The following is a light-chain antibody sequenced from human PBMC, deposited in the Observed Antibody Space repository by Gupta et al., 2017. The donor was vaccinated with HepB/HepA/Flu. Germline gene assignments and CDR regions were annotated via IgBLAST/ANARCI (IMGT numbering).Light chain of an antibody. V-gene: IGLV1-40*01. CDR1: SSHIGGSYD. J-gene: IGLJ2*01. CDR3: QSYDRSRGGSV. CDR2: DRR. Sequence: QFVLTQPPSVSGAPGQEVTISCTGSSSHIGGSYDVHGYQQRQGKAPKILIYDRRNRASGVPERFSGSKYGTSASLAITGLQAEDEADYYCQSYDRSRGGSVFGGGTKVTVL.